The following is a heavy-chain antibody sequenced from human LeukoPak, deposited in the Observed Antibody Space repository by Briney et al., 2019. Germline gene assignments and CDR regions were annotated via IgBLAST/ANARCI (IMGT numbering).Heavy chain of an antibody. CDR3: ASIAVAGLGVFSYD. CDR2: MSPNSGNT. Sequence: ASVKVSCKASGYTFTSYGINWVRQATGQGLEWMGWMSPNSGNTGYAQKFQGRVTMTRNTSISTAYMELSSLRSEDTAVYYCASIAVAGLGVFSYDWGQGTLVTVSS. D-gene: IGHD6-19*01. CDR1: GYTFTSYG. J-gene: IGHJ4*02. V-gene: IGHV1-8*01.